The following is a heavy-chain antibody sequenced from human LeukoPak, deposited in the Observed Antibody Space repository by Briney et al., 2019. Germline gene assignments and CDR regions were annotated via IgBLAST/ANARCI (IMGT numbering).Heavy chain of an antibody. CDR1: GFTFSSYS. J-gene: IGHJ4*02. CDR3: ARDISFLRWFDY. CDR2: ISSSSSYI. Sequence: GGSLRLSCAASGFTFSSYSMNWVRQAPGKGLEWVSSISSSSSYIYYADSVKGRFTISRDNAKNSLYLQMNSLRAEDTAVYYCARDISFLRWFDYLGQGNLATVFS. D-gene: IGHD4-23*01. V-gene: IGHV3-21*01.